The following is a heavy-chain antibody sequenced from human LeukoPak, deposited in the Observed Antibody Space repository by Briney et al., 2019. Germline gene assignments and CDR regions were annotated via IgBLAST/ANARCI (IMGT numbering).Heavy chain of an antibody. J-gene: IGHJ5*02. Sequence: GGSLRLSCVASGFAFNTYWMHWVRQAPGKGLVWVSRINGDGSSTSYADSVKGRFTISSDNAKNTLYLQMNSLRAEDTAVYSCARDLQYTLIWSDPWGQGTLVTVSS. CDR3: ARDLQYTLIWSDP. CDR2: INGDGSST. V-gene: IGHV3-74*01. D-gene: IGHD2-2*02. CDR1: GFAFNTYW.